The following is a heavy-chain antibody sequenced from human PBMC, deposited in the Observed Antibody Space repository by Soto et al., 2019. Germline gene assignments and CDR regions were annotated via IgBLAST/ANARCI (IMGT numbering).Heavy chain of an antibody. D-gene: IGHD3-22*01. CDR2: IKQDGSEK. CDR3: ASNLYYDSSGYYYY. CDR1: GFTFSSYW. V-gene: IGHV3-7*03. J-gene: IGHJ4*02. Sequence: GGSLRLSCAASGFTFSSYWMSWVRQAPGKGLEWVANIKQDGSEKYYVDSVKGRFTISRDNAKNSLYLQMNSLRAEDTAVYYCASNLYYDSSGYYYYWGQGTLVTV.